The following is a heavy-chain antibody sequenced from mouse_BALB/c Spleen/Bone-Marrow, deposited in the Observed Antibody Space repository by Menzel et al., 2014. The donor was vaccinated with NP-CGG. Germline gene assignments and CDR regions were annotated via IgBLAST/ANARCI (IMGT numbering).Heavy chain of an antibody. J-gene: IGHJ4*01. V-gene: IGHV1-82*01. CDR3: ARPLNWDPYAMDY. CDR1: GYAFSSSW. D-gene: IGHD4-1*02. Sequence: QVQLKQSGPELVKPGASVKISCKASGYAFSSSWMNWVKQRPGQGLEWIGRIYPGDGDTKYNGRFKGKATLTADKSSSTAYMQLSSLTSVDSAVYFCARPLNWDPYAMDYWGQGTSVTVPS. CDR2: IYPGDGDT.